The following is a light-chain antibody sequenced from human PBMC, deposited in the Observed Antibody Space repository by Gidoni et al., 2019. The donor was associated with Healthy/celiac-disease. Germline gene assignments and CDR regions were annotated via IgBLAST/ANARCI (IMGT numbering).Light chain of an antibody. Sequence: EIVLTQYPATLSLSPGERATLSCRASQSVSSYLAWYQHKPGQAPRLLIYDASNRATGIPPRFSGSGSGTDFTLTISSLEPEDFVVYYCQQSSDWPLTFGGGTKVEIK. CDR2: DAS. CDR1: QSVSSY. CDR3: QQSSDWPLT. J-gene: IGKJ4*01. V-gene: IGKV3-11*01.